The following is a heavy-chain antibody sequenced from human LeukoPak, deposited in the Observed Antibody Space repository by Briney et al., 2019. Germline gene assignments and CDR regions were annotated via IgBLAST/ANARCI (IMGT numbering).Heavy chain of an antibody. Sequence: GRSLRLSCAASGFTFSSYSMNWVRQAPGKGLEWVSSISSSSSYIYYADSVKGRFTISRDNAKNSLYLQMNSLRAEDTAVYYCAREQSMVAQPPETYYYYMDVWGKGTTVTVSS. CDR1: GFTFSSYS. CDR2: ISSSSSYI. D-gene: IGHD3-10*01. CDR3: AREQSMVAQPPETYYYYMDV. J-gene: IGHJ6*03. V-gene: IGHV3-21*01.